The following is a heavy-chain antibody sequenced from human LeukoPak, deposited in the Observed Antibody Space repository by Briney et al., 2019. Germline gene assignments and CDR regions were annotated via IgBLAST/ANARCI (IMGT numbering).Heavy chain of an antibody. Sequence: ESGGSLRLSCTASGFTFSSYAMSWVRQAPGKGLEWVSAISGSGGSTYYADSVKGRFTISRDNSKNTLYLQMNSLRAEDTAVYYCAKGSTYYDILTGYFLDYWGQGTLVTVSS. CDR1: GFTFSSYA. CDR3: AKGSTYYDILTGYFLDY. D-gene: IGHD3-9*01. J-gene: IGHJ4*02. CDR2: ISGSGGST. V-gene: IGHV3-23*01.